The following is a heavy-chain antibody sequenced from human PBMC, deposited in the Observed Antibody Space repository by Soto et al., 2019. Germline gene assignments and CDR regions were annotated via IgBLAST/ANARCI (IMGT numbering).Heavy chain of an antibody. J-gene: IGHJ6*02. D-gene: IGHD6-13*01. V-gene: IGHV3-64D*06. Sequence: GGSLRLSCSGSGFTVSSFGMHWVRQSPGKGLEHVSTLSSNGIGTYYADSVKGRFTFSRDTSKNTLYLQMSSLRTEDTAVYYCVKDMGQAAVGIRYPYGLDVWGLGTTVTVS. CDR3: VKDMGQAAVGIRYPYGLDV. CDR2: LSSNGIGT. CDR1: GFTVSSFG.